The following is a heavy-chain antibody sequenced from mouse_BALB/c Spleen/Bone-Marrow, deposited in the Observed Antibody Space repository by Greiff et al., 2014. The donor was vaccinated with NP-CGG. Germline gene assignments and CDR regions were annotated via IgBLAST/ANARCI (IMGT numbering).Heavy chain of an antibody. V-gene: IGHV14-3*02. D-gene: IGHD2-4*01. CDR2: IDPANGNT. CDR1: GFNIKDTY. Sequence: VQLKESGAELVKPGASAKLSCTASGFNIKDTYMHWVKQRPEQGLEWIGRIDPANGNTKYDPKFQAKATITPDTSSNTAYLQLSSLTSEDTAVYYCARSGDYDKAWFAYWGQGTLVTVSA. J-gene: IGHJ3*01. CDR3: ARSGDYDKAWFAY.